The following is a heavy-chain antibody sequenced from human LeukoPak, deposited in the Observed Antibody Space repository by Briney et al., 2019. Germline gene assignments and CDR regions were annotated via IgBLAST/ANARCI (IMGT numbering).Heavy chain of an antibody. J-gene: IGHJ4*02. CDR2: INQSGST. CDR3: ATSYIGGFGKPDY. CDR1: GGSFSVHY. V-gene: IGHV4-34*01. D-gene: IGHD3-16*01. Sequence: SETLSLTCAVSGGSFSVHYWSWIRQPPGKGLEWIGEINQSGSTTYNPSLNSRVTLSVDTSKNQFSLTLSSVTAADTAVYYCATSYIGGFGKPDYWGQGTLVTVSS.